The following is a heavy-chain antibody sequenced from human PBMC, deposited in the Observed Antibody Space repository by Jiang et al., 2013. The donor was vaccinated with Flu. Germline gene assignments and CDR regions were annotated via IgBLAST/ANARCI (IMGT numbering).Heavy chain of an antibody. CDR3: ARTYYYGSGSEPIFDY. V-gene: IGHV2-5*02. D-gene: IGHD3-10*01. CDR1: GFSLSTSGVG. Sequence: KPTQTLTLTCTFSGFSLSTSGVGVAWIRQPPGKALEWLALIYWDDNKRYSPSLKTRLTISKDTSKTQVVLKMTNMDPVDTATYYCARTYYYGSGSEPIFDYWGQGALVTVSS. CDR2: IYWDDNK. J-gene: IGHJ4*02.